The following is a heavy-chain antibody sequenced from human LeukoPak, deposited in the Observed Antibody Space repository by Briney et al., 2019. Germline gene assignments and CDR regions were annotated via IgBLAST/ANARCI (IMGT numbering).Heavy chain of an antibody. Sequence: PGGSLRLSCAASGFTFSSYGMHWVRQAPGKGLEWVAVISYDGSNKYYADSVKGRFTISRDNSKNTLYLQMNSLRAEDTAVYYCAKGGIEWLRFSYFDYWGQGTLVTVSS. J-gene: IGHJ4*02. V-gene: IGHV3-30*18. CDR3: AKGGIEWLRFSYFDY. CDR2: ISYDGSNK. D-gene: IGHD5-12*01. CDR1: GFTFSSYG.